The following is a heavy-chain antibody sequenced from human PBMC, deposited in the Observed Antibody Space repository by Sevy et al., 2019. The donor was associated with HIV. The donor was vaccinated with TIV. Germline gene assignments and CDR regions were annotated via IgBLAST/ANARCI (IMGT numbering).Heavy chain of an antibody. D-gene: IGHD3-22*01. CDR3: ARETYYYDSREENWFDP. J-gene: IGHJ5*02. CDR1: GFTFSTYS. V-gene: IGHV3-48*02. Sequence: GESLKISCKASGFTFSTYSMHWVRQAPGKGLEWVSSISRTSTTTYYADSAKGRFTISRDNAKNSLYLQMNSLRDEDTAVYYCARETYYYDSREENWFDPWGQGTLVTVSS. CDR2: ISRTSTTT.